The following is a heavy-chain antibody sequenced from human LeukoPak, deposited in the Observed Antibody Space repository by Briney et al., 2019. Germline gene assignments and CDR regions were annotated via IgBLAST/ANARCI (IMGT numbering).Heavy chain of an antibody. CDR3: ARVEYCSGGSCYSGYDY. CDR2: INHSGST. J-gene: IGHJ4*02. D-gene: IGHD2-15*01. Sequence: SETLSLTCAVYGGPFSGYYWSWIRQPPGKGLEWIGEINHSGSTNYNPSLKSRVTISVDTSKNQFSLKLSSVTAADTAVYYCARVEYCSGGSCYSGYDYWGQGTLVTVSS. CDR1: GGPFSGYY. V-gene: IGHV4-34*01.